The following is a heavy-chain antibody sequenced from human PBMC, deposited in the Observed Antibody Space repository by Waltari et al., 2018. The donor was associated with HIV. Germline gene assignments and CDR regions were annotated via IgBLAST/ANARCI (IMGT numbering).Heavy chain of an antibody. CDR2: MKSKNDGGTI. V-gene: IGHV3-15*01. CDR3: VTDAVAVPLDTAY. J-gene: IGHJ4*02. CDR1: GFTFINAW. D-gene: IGHD2-21*01. Sequence: EVHLVESGGGLVKPGGSLRVSCTVSGFTFINAWMSWVRQAPGKGLGWLGRMKSKNDGGTIDYAAPVKDRFTILRDDSKHTLYLEMSSLKIEDTGIYYCVTDAVAVPLDTAYWGQGTLVTVSS.